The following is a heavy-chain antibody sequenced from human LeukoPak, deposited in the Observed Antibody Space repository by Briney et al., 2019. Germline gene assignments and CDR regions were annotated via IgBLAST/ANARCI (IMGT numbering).Heavy chain of an antibody. V-gene: IGHV1-24*01. J-gene: IGHJ6*03. D-gene: IGHD1-1*01. CDR2: FDPEIAKT. CDR1: GYILTELS. CDR3: VIMSHTVVPTARIYYYMDI. Sequence: GASVKVSCKVSGYILTELSIHWVRQAPGKGLEWMGSFDPEIAKTMSAQTFQGRVTMTEDTSTDTAYMELRSLRSDDTAIYYCVIMSHTVVPTARIYYYMDIWGTGTTVIVSS.